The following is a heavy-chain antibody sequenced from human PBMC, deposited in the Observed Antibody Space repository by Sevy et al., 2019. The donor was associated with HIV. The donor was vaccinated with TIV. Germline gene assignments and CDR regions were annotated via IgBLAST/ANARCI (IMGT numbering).Heavy chain of an antibody. J-gene: IGHJ6*03. CDR2: IRSKAYGGTA. CDR1: GFTFGDFA. Sequence: GGYLRLSCTTSGFTFGDFAMSWFRQTPGKGLEWVGFIRSKAYGGTAEYAASVKGRFTISRDDSKSITYLQMNSLKTEDTAVYYCTRGPRRSGYDPSFYYYMDVWGRGATVTVSS. D-gene: IGHD3-3*01. CDR3: TRGPRRSGYDPSFYYYMDV. V-gene: IGHV3-49*03.